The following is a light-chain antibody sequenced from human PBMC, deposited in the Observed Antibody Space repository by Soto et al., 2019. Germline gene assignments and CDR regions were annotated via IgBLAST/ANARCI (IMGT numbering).Light chain of an antibody. CDR1: SSNVGPNS. Sequence: QSVLTQPPSVSAAPGQEVTISCSGSSSNVGPNSLSWYQQLPGTAPKLVIYDNNKRPSGIPARFSGSKSGTSATLGITGLQTGDEADYYCGAWDDRLTVDVFGSGTKLTVL. V-gene: IGLV1-51*01. J-gene: IGLJ1*01. CDR3: GAWDDRLTVDV. CDR2: DNN.